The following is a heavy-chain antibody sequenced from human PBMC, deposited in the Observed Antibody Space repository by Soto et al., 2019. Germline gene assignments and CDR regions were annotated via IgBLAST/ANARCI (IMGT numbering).Heavy chain of an antibody. CDR3: AGRRSGSRWDY. Sequence: SETLSLTCAVSGGSISSGGYSWSWIRQPPGKGLEWIGYIYHSGSTYYNPSLKSRVTISVDRSKNQFSLKLSSVTPADTAVYYCAGRRSGSRWDYWGQGTLVTVSS. CDR1: GGSISSGGYS. D-gene: IGHD6-25*01. J-gene: IGHJ4*02. V-gene: IGHV4-30-2*01. CDR2: IYHSGST.